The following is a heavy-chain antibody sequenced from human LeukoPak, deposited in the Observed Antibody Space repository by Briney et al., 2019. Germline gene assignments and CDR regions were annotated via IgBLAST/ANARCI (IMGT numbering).Heavy chain of an antibody. CDR1: GFTFSSFW. Sequence: GGSLRLSCAASGFTFSSFWMTWVRQAPGKGLGWVANIKEDGSEKYYVDSVKGRFTISRDNAKKSLYLQMNSLGAEDTAVYYCARGYEYSSSPPGYWGQGTLVTVSS. CDR3: ARGYEYSSSPPGY. CDR2: IKEDGSEK. J-gene: IGHJ4*02. V-gene: IGHV3-7*01. D-gene: IGHD6-6*01.